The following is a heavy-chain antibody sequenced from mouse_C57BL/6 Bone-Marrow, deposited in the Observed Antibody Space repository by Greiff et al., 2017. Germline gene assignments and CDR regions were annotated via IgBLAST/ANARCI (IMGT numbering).Heavy chain of an antibody. CDR2: ISSGGSYT. CDR1: GFTFSSYG. CDR3: ARQGDGNYVAY. D-gene: IGHD2-1*01. V-gene: IGHV5-6*01. J-gene: IGHJ3*01. Sequence: EVHLVESGGDLVKPGGSLKLSCAASGFTFSSYGMSWVRQTPDKRLEWVATISSGGSYTYYPDSVKGRFTISRDNAKNTLYLQMSSLKSEDTAMYYCARQGDGNYVAYWGQGTLVTVSA.